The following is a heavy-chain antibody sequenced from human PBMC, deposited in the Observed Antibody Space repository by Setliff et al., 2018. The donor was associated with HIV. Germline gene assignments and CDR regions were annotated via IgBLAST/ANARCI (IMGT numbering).Heavy chain of an antibody. D-gene: IGHD3-10*01. V-gene: IGHV3-43D*04. Sequence: PGGSLRLSCVASGFIFADYAMHWVRQVPGKGLEWVSRITWDGDNTYYADSVKGRFTISRDNGKSSLYLQMNSLRPEDAALYFCARSVIGYYYYGMDVWGQGTLVTVSS. CDR2: ITWDGDNT. CDR1: GFIFADYA. CDR3: ARSVIGYYYYGMDV. J-gene: IGHJ6*02.